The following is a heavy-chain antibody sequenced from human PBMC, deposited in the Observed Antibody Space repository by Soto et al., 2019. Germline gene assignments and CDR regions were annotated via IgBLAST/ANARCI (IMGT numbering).Heavy chain of an antibody. CDR2: ISYDGSNK. J-gene: IGHJ3*02. V-gene: IGHV3-30*18. D-gene: IGHD4-17*01. Sequence: QVQLVESGGGVVQPGRSLRLSCAASGFTFSSYGMHWVRQAPGKGLEWVAVISYDGSNKYYADSVKGRFTISRDTSKNTLYLQMNSLRAEDTAVYYCAKDPSDYGGHWALDIWGQGTMVTVSS. CDR3: AKDPSDYGGHWALDI. CDR1: GFTFSSYG.